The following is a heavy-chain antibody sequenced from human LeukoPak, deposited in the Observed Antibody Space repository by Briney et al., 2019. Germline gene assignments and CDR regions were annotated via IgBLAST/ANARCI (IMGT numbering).Heavy chain of an antibody. CDR3: ANGRPYSSSSDAFDI. CDR1: GGTFSSYA. Sequence: SVKVSCKASGGTFSSYAISWVRQAPGQGLEWMGGIIPIFGTANYAQKFQGRVTITTDESTSTAYMELSSLRSEDTAVYYCANGRPYSSSSDAFDIWGQGTMVTVSS. D-gene: IGHD6-6*01. J-gene: IGHJ3*02. V-gene: IGHV1-69*05. CDR2: IIPIFGTA.